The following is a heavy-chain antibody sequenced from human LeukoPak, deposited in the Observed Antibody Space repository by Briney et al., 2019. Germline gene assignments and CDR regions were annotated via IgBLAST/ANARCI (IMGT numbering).Heavy chain of an antibody. J-gene: IGHJ4*02. V-gene: IGHV3-74*01. CDR1: GFTFSYYA. D-gene: IGHD3-16*01. CDR3: ARGGQGAVDY. Sequence: GGSLRLSCAGSGFTFSYYAMSWVRPASGKGLVWVSFINNDGGVTSYMDSVKGRFTISRDNAKNTLYLKMNSLRAEDTAMYYCARGGQGAVDYWGPGTLVTVSS. CDR2: INNDGGVT.